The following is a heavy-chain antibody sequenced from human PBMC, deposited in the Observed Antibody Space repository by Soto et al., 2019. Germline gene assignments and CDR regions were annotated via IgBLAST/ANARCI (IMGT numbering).Heavy chain of an antibody. D-gene: IGHD6-19*01. CDR1: GFTFSSYG. CDR3: AKVGAPYSSVYYFDY. J-gene: IGHJ4*02. CDR2: ISYDGSNK. V-gene: IGHV3-30*18. Sequence: QVQLVESGGGVVQPGRSLRLSCAASGFTFSSYGMHWVRQAPGKGLEWVAVISYDGSNKYYADSVKGRFTISRDNSKNTLYLQMNSMRAEDTAVYYCAKVGAPYSSVYYFDYWGQGTLVTVSS.